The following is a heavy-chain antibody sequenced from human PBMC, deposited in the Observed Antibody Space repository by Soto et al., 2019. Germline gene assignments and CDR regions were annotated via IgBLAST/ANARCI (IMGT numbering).Heavy chain of an antibody. Sequence: EVQLVESGGGVVQPGGSLRLSCAASGFTFSSYSMNWVRQAPGKGLEWVSYISSSSSTIYYADSVKGRFTISRDNAKNSLYLQMNSLRAEDTAVYYCARVDYGSGSYAFDIWGQGTMVTVSS. J-gene: IGHJ3*02. CDR3: ARVDYGSGSYAFDI. CDR1: GFTFSSYS. CDR2: ISSSSSTI. V-gene: IGHV3-48*01. D-gene: IGHD3-10*01.